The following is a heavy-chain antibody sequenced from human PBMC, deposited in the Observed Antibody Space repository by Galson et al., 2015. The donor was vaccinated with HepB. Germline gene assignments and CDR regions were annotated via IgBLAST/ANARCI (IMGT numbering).Heavy chain of an antibody. CDR2: INPNSGNT. V-gene: IGHV1-8*02. J-gene: IGHJ6*02. CDR3: ARGYSSSFRYYYYYYGMDV. Sequence: SVKVSCKASGYTFIGYYIHWVRQAPGQGLEWMGRINPNSGNTGYAQKFQGRVTMTRNTSISTAYMELSSLRSEDTAVYYCARGYSSSFRYYYYYYGMDVWGQGTTVTVSS. D-gene: IGHD6-13*01. CDR1: GYTFIGYY.